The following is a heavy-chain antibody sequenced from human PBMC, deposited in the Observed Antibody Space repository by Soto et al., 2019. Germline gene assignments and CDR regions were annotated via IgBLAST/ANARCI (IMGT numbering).Heavy chain of an antibody. Sequence: SGPTLVNPSQTLTLTCTFSGFSLSTGGVGVGWIRQPPGKALEWLALIHWNDDKRYSPSLKSRLTITTDTSKNQVVLIMTDMDPVDTATYYCAHRLYSSGYYRAFDYWGQGTLVTVSS. J-gene: IGHJ4*02. D-gene: IGHD3-22*01. CDR1: GFSLSTGGVG. CDR2: IHWNDDK. CDR3: AHRLYSSGYYRAFDY. V-gene: IGHV2-5*01.